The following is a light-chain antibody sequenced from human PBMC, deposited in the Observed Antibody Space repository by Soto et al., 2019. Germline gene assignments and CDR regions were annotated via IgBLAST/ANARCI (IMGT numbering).Light chain of an antibody. J-gene: IGKJ3*01. CDR3: QNYNRAPFA. CDR2: AAS. V-gene: IGKV1-27*01. CDR1: QGISAY. Sequence: DIQMTQSPSSLSASVGDRVTITCRASQGISAYLAWFQQKPGKVPKLLIYAASALQSGVPSRFSGSGSGTDFTLTISSLQPEDVATYYCQNYNRAPFACGPGTRVEIK.